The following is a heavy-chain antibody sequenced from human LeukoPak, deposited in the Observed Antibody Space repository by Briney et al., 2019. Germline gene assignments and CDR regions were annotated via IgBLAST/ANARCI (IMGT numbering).Heavy chain of an antibody. V-gene: IGHV4-59*01. Sequence: PSETLSLTCTVSGASISSYYWSWIRQPPGKGLEWIGYIYYSGSTNYNPSLKSRVTISVDTSKNQFSLKLSSGTAADTAVYYCARETMTSDAFDIWGQGTMVTVSS. CDR1: GASISSYY. CDR2: IYYSGST. D-gene: IGHD3-22*01. J-gene: IGHJ3*02. CDR3: ARETMTSDAFDI.